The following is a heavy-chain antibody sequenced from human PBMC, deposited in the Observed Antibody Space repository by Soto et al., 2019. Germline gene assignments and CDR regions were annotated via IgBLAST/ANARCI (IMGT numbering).Heavy chain of an antibody. Sequence: SETLSLTCTVSGGSISSYYWSWIRQPPGKGLEWIGYIYYSGSTNYNPSLKSRVTISVDMSKNQFSLKLSSVTAADTAVYYCARGLGYYDSSGYYYFDYWGQGTLVTVSS. CDR2: IYYSGST. CDR3: ARGLGYYDSSGYYYFDY. D-gene: IGHD3-22*01. V-gene: IGHV4-59*12. CDR1: GGSISSYY. J-gene: IGHJ4*02.